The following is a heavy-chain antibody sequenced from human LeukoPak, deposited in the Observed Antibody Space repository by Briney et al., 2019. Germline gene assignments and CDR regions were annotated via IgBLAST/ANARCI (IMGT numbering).Heavy chain of an antibody. CDR1: GYTLTELS. Sequence: ASVKVSCKVSGYTLTELSMHWVRQAPGKGLEWMGGFDPEDGETIYAQKFQGRVTMTRDTSTSTVYMELSSLRSEDTAVYFCAREGSSGYYYFDYWGQGTLVTVSS. CDR3: AREGSSGYYYFDY. CDR2: FDPEDGET. D-gene: IGHD3-22*01. J-gene: IGHJ4*02. V-gene: IGHV1-24*01.